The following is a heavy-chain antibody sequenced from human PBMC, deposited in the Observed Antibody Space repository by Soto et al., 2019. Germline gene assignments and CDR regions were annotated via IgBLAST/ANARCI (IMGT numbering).Heavy chain of an antibody. D-gene: IGHD3-10*01. J-gene: IGHJ6*02. CDR2: IYYSGST. CDR3: ARGVKAYYYGSGSLDV. Sequence: QVQLQESGPGLVKPSETLSLTCTVSGGSVSSGSYYWSWIRQPPGKGLEWIGYIYYSGSTNYNPSLKSRVTISVDTSKNPFALKLSSVTAADTAVYYCARGVKAYYYGSGSLDVWGQGTTVTVSS. CDR1: GGSVSSGSYY. V-gene: IGHV4-61*01.